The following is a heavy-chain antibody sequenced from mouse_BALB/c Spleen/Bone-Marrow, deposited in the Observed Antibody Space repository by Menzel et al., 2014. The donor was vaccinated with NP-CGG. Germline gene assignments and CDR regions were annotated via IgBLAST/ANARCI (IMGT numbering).Heavy chain of an antibody. CDR2: ISSGSSTI. V-gene: IGHV5-17*02. CDR1: GFTFSSFG. CDR3: ARSWEYFDV. D-gene: IGHD4-1*01. J-gene: IGHJ1*01. Sequence: EVQVVESGGGLVQPGGSRKLSCAASGFTFSSFGMHWVRQAPEKGLEWVAYISSGSSTIYYADTVKGRFTISRDNPKNTLFLQMTSLRSEVTAMYYCARSWEYFDVWGAGTTVTVSS.